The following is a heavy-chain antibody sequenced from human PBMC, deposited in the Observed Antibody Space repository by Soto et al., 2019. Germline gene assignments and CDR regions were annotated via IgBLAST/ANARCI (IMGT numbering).Heavy chain of an antibody. D-gene: IGHD2-15*01. CDR2: ISYDGSNK. CDR1: GFTFSSYG. J-gene: IGHJ6*02. V-gene: IGHV3-30*18. Sequence: LRLSCAASGFTFSSYGMHWVRQAPGKGLEWVAVISYDGSNKYYADSVKGRFTISRDNSKNTLYLQMNSLRAEDTAVYYCAKEMVVVAATRGMDVWGQGTTVTVSS. CDR3: AKEMVVVAATRGMDV.